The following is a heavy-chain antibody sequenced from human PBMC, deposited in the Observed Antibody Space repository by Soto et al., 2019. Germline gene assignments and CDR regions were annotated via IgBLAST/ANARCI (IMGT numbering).Heavy chain of an antibody. V-gene: IGHV1-18*01. CDR1: GYTFTSYG. D-gene: IGHD6-6*01. Sequence: ASVKVSCKASGYTFTSYGISWVRQAPGQGLEWMGWISAYNGNTNYAQKLQGRVTMTTDTSTSTAYMELRSLRSDDTAVYYCAREARGYSSSSGGGWFDPWGQGTLVTVSS. CDR3: AREARGYSSSSGGGWFDP. J-gene: IGHJ5*02. CDR2: ISAYNGNT.